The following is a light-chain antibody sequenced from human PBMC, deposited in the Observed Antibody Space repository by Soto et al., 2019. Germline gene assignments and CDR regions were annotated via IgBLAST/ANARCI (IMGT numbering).Light chain of an antibody. Sequence: QSVLTQPASVSGSPGQSITISCTGTSSDVGSHNFVSWYQQRPGKAPKLMIFEVTKRPSGVSDRFSASKSGNTASLTISGVRAEDDADYYCCSYADTTTWVFGGGTKVTVL. J-gene: IGLJ3*02. CDR3: CSYADTTTWV. V-gene: IGLV2-23*02. CDR2: EVT. CDR1: SSDVGSHNF.